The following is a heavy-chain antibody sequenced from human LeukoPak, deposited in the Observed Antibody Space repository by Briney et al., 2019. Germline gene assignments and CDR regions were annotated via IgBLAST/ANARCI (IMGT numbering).Heavy chain of an antibody. J-gene: IGHJ4*02. V-gene: IGHV1-18*01. D-gene: IGHD2-2*01. CDR2: ISAYNGNT. Sequence: ASVKVSCKASGYTFTSYGISWVRQAPGQGLEWMGWISAYNGNTNDAQKLQGRVTMTTDTSTSTAYMELRSLRSDDTAVYYCARASRCSSTSCYPTGPYYFDYWGQGTLVTVSS. CDR3: ARASRCSSTSCYPTGPYYFDY. CDR1: GYTFTSYG.